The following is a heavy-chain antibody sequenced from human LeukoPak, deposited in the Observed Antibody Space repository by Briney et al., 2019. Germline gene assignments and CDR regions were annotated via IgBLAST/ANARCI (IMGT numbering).Heavy chain of an antibody. J-gene: IGHJ5*02. D-gene: IGHD3-9*01. CDR2: INWNGGST. CDR3: AREGITIKGFDP. CDR1: GFTFDDYG. V-gene: IGHV3-20*04. Sequence: GGSLRLSCAASGFTFDDYGRSWVRQAPGKGLEWVSGINWNGGSTGYADSVEGRFTISRDNAKNSLYLQMHSLTAEDTALYYCAREGITIKGFDPWGQGTLVTVSS.